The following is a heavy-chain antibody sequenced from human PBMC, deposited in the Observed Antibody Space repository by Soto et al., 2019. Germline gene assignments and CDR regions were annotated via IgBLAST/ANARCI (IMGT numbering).Heavy chain of an antibody. J-gene: IGHJ5*02. CDR1: GCSISSYY. CDR3: ASAYCSSTSCYDGWFDP. Sequence: PSETLSLTCTVSGCSISSYYWSWVRQPPGKGLEWIGYIYYSGSTNYNPSLKSRVTISVDTSKNQFSLKLSSVTAADTAVYYCASAYCSSTSCYDGWFDPWGQGTLVTVSS. CDR2: IYYSGST. V-gene: IGHV4-59*08. D-gene: IGHD2-2*01.